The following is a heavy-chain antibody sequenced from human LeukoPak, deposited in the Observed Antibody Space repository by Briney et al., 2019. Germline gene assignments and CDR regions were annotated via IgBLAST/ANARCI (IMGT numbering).Heavy chain of an antibody. CDR1: GYTFTSYD. D-gene: IGHD6-13*01. J-gene: IGHJ4*02. V-gene: IGHV1-8*03. CDR2: MNPNSGNT. CDR3: ARGLYSSRVDY. Sequence: GASVKVSCKASGYTFTSYDINWVRQATEQGLDWMGWMNPNSGNTGYAQKFQGRVTITRNTSISTAYMELSSLRSEDTAVYYCARGLYSSRVDYWGQGTLVTVSS.